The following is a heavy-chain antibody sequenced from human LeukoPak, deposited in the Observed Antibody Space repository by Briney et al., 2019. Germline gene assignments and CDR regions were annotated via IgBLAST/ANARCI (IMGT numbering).Heavy chain of an antibody. J-gene: IGHJ4*02. CDR3: ARDLNGDDSSGYYYSPAGAFDY. D-gene: IGHD3-22*01. CDR2: INPSGLST. CDR1: GYTFTSYY. Sequence: ASVKVSCKASGYTFTSYYMHWVRQAPGQGLEWMGIINPSGLSTSYAQKFQRRVTMTRDTSTSTVYMELSSLRSEDTAVYYCARDLNGDDSSGYYYSPAGAFDYWGQGTLVTVSS. V-gene: IGHV1-46*01.